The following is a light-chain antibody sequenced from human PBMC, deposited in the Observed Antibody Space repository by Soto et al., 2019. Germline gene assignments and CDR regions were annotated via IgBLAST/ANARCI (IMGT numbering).Light chain of an antibody. CDR3: CSYAGSYTYV. J-gene: IGLJ1*01. V-gene: IGLV2-11*02. CDR2: DVN. CDR1: SSDVGGYNH. Sequence: QSALTQPRSVSGSPGQSVTISCTGSSSDVGGYNHVSWYQQHPGKAPKFMIYDVNKRPSGVPDRFSGSKSGNTASLTISGLQAKDEADYYCCSYAGSYTYVFGPGTKLTVL.